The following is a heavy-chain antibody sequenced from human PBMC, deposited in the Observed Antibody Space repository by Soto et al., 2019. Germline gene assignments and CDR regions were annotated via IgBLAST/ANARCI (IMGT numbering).Heavy chain of an antibody. J-gene: IGHJ5*02. CDR1: GGSISNYY. D-gene: IGHD4-17*01. V-gene: IGHV4-4*07. Sequence: QVQLQESGPGLVKPSETLSLTCTVSGGSISNYYWSWIRQPAGKGLEWIGRIYTSGNTNYNPSLKGRVTMSVDMSKNQLSLKLSSVAAAVTAVYYWARADSGDNGRAFDPWGQGTLVTVSS. CDR2: IYTSGNT. CDR3: ARADSGDNGRAFDP.